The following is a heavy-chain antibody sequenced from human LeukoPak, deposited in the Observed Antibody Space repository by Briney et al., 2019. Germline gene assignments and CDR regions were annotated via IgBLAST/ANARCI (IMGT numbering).Heavy chain of an antibody. J-gene: IGHJ4*02. D-gene: IGHD3-10*01. CDR1: AFTFSGYA. V-gene: IGHV3-30-3*01. CDR3: AREYYGELY. CDR2: ISYDGNTK. Sequence: GRSLRLSCSPASAFTFSGYAMHWVRQAPAKGLEWLAFISYDGNTKYYADSVKGRFTVSRDNSKNTLYLQMDSLRTEDTAFYYCAREYYGELYWGQGTLVTVSS.